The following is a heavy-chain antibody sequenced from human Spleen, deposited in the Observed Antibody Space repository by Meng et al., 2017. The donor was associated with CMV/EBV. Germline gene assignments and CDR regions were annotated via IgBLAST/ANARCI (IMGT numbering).Heavy chain of an antibody. CDR1: GFIVSSNY. CDR3: AKDRGWNYGYGVDV. J-gene: IGHJ6*02. Sequence: GGSLRLSCAASGFIVSSNYMSWVRQAPGKGLEWVSVIYSGGSTYYADSVKGRFTISRDNSKNTLYLQMNSLRAEDTAVYYCAKDRGWNYGYGVDVWGQGTTVTVSS. CDR2: IYSGGST. D-gene: IGHD1-7*01. V-gene: IGHV3-53*01.